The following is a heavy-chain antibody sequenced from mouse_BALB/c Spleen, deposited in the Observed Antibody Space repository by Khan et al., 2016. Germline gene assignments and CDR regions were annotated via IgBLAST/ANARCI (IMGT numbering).Heavy chain of an antibody. V-gene: IGHV1S41*01. Sequence: DLVKPGASVKLSCKASGYTFTSYWINWIKQRPGQGLEWIGRIAPGSGSTYYNEMFKGKATLTVDTSSSTAYIQLSSLSSEDAAVYFCARERTVTLMDYWGQGTAVTFSS. CDR3: ARERTVTLMDY. CDR1: GYTFTSYW. D-gene: IGHD2-1*01. J-gene: IGHJ4*01. CDR2: IAPGSGST.